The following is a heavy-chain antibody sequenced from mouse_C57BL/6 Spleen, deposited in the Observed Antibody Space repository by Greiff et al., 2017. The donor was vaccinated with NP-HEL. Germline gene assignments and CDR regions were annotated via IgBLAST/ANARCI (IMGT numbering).Heavy chain of an antibody. CDR2: ISNGGGST. V-gene: IGHV5-12*01. Sequence: EVKLQESGGGLVQPGGSLKLSCAASGFTFSDYYMYWVRQTPEKRLEWVAYISNGGGSTYYPDTVKGRFTISRDNAKNTLYLQMSRLKSEDTAMYYCARHEGGYYAFAYWGQGTLVTVSA. J-gene: IGHJ3*01. D-gene: IGHD2-3*01. CDR1: GFTFSDYY. CDR3: ARHEGGYYAFAY.